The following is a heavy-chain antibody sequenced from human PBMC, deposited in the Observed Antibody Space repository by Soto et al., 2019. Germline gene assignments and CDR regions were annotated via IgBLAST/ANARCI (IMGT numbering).Heavy chain of an antibody. CDR1: GFTFSTYA. Sequence: EVQLVQSGGGLVQPGGSLRLSCAASGFTFSTYAMHWVRQAPGKGLEYVSAINSNGGSTYYANSVKGRFTISRDNSKNTLYLQMGNLRGEDMAVYYCAQYPHGHWGQGILVTVSS. D-gene: IGHD4-4*01. J-gene: IGHJ4*02. CDR3: AQYPHGH. V-gene: IGHV3-64*01. CDR2: INSNGGST.